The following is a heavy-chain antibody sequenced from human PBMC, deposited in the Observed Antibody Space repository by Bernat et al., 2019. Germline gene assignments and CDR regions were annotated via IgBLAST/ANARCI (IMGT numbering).Heavy chain of an antibody. V-gene: IGHV3-30-3*01. CDR3: ARDRTTDYYYYGMDV. Sequence: VQLLESGGGLVQPGGSLRHSCAASGFTFSSYAMHWVRQAPGKGLEWVAVISYDGSNKYYADSVKGRFTISRDNSKNTLYLQMNSLRAEDTAVYYCARDRTTDYYYYGMDVWGQGTTVTVSS. CDR1: GFTFSSYA. CDR2: ISYDGSNK. D-gene: IGHD4-11*01. J-gene: IGHJ6*02.